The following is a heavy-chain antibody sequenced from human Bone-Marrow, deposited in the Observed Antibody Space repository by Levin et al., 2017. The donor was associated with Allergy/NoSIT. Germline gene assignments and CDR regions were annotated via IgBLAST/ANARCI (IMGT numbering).Heavy chain of an antibody. CDR2: ISSSGSPI. CDR3: ARFIGVTNEAFDI. J-gene: IGHJ3*02. CDR1: GFIFSDSY. V-gene: IGHV3-11*01. D-gene: IGHD2-21*01. Sequence: PGGSLRLSCAASGFIFSDSYMSWIRQAPGRGLEWVSYISSSGSPIYYADSVKGRFTISRDNAKNSLYLQMNSLRAEDTAMYYCARFIGVTNEAFDIWGQGTLVTVSS.